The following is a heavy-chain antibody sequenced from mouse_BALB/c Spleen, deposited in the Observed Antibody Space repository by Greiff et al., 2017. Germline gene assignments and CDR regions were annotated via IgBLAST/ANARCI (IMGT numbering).Heavy chain of an antibody. Sequence: EVQLQQSGPGLVKPSQSLSLTCTVTGYSITSDYAWNWIRQFPGNKLEWMGYISYSGSTSYNPSLKSRISITRDTSKNQFFLQLNSVTTEDTATYYCARGDYSFFDYWGQGTTLTVSS. V-gene: IGHV3-2*02. CDR3: ARGDYSFFDY. CDR2: ISYSGST. J-gene: IGHJ2*01. CDR1: GYSITSDYA. D-gene: IGHD2-13*01.